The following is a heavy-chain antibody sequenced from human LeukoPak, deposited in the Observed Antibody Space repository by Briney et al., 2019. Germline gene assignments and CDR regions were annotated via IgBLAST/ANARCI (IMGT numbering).Heavy chain of an antibody. D-gene: IGHD6-6*01. Sequence: GASVKVSCKASGGTFSSYAISWVRQAPGQGLEWMGGIIPIFGTANYAQKFQGRVTITADKSTSTAYMELSSLRSEDTAVYYCARGEGSSPRVASVYWGQGTLVTVSS. J-gene: IGHJ4*02. CDR1: GGTFSSYA. V-gene: IGHV1-69*06. CDR2: IIPIFGTA. CDR3: ARGEGSSPRVASVY.